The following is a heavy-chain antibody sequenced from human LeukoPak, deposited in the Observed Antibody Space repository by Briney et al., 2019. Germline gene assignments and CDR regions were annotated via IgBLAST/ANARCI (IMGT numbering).Heavy chain of an antibody. CDR2: ISGSGGST. D-gene: IGHD6-19*01. V-gene: IGHV3-23*01. J-gene: IGHJ4*02. CDR3: AKGPLIEVAGTTWDY. CDR1: GFTFSSYA. Sequence: GGSLRLSCAASGFTFSSYAMSWVRQGPGKGLEWVSAISGSGGSTYYADSVKGRFTISRDKSKNTLYPQMNSLRAEDTAVYFCAKGPLIEVAGTTWDYWGQGTLVTVSS.